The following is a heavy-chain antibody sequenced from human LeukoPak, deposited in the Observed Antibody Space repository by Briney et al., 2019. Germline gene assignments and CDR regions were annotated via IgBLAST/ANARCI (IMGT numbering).Heavy chain of an antibody. D-gene: IGHD2-15*01. Sequence: PSETLCLTCAVYGGSFSGYYWSWIRQPPGKGLERIGEINHSGSTNYNPSLKSRVTTSVDTSKNQFSLKLSSVTAADTAVYYCARGWCSGGSCRYPARYYYGMDVWGKGTTVTVSS. CDR1: GGSFSGYY. CDR2: INHSGST. CDR3: ARGWCSGGSCRYPARYYYGMDV. V-gene: IGHV4-34*01. J-gene: IGHJ6*04.